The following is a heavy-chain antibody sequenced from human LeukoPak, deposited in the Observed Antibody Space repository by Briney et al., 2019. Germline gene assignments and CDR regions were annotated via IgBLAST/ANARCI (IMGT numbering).Heavy chain of an antibody. CDR3: ARDLPRYCSSTSCSYDY. CDR1: GFTVSSNY. J-gene: IGHJ4*02. D-gene: IGHD2-2*01. V-gene: IGHV3-66*01. Sequence: PGGSLRLSCAASGFTVSSNYMSWVRQAPGKGLEWVSVIYSGGSTYYADSVKGRFTISRDNSKNTLYLQMNSLRAEDTAVYYCARDLPRYCSSTSCSYDYWGQGTLVTVSS. CDR2: IYSGGST.